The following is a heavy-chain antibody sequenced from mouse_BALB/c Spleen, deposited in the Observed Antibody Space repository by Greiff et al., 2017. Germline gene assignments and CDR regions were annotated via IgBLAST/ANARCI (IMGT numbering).Heavy chain of an antibody. J-gene: IGHJ3*01. V-gene: IGHV5-17*02. CDR3: ARGDYGNYVGFAY. CDR2: ISSGSSTI. Sequence: EVKVVESGGGLVQPGGSRKLSCAASGFTFSSFGMHWVRQAPEKGLEWVAYISSGSSTIYYADTVKGRFTISRDNPKNTLFLQMTSLRSEDTAMYYCARGDYGNYVGFAYWGQGTLVTVSA. D-gene: IGHD2-1*01. CDR1: GFTFSSFG.